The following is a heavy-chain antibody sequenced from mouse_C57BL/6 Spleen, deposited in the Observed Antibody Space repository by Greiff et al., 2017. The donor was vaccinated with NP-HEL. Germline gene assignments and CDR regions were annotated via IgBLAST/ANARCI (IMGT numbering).Heavy chain of an antibody. Sequence: EVKLMESGPELVKPGASVKISCKASGYSFTGYYMNWVKQSPEKSLEWIGEINPSTGGTTYNQKFKAKATLTVDKSSSTAYMQLKILTSEDSAVYYCANYYGSSYWYFDGWGTGTTVTVSS. V-gene: IGHV1-42*01. CDR1: GYSFTGYY. J-gene: IGHJ1*03. D-gene: IGHD1-1*01. CDR2: INPSTGGT. CDR3: ANYYGSSYWYFDG.